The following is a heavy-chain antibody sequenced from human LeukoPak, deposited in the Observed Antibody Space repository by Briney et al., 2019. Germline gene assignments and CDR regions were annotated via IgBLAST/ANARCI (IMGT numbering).Heavy chain of an antibody. CDR2: ISSRSTNI. Sequence: GGSLRLSCAASGFTFSAYGMNWVRQAPGKGLEWVSSISSRSTNIYYADSVKGRFTISRDDAKNSLYLQMNSLRGEDTAVYYCARVPYSSSWYFDYWGQGTLVTVSS. J-gene: IGHJ4*02. CDR1: GFTFSAYG. D-gene: IGHD6-13*01. V-gene: IGHV3-21*01. CDR3: ARVPYSSSWYFDY.